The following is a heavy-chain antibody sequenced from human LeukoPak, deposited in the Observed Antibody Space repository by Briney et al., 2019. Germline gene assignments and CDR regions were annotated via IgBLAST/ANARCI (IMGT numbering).Heavy chain of an antibody. CDR2: INPNSGGT. Sequence: ASVKVSCKASGYTFTGYYMHWVRQAPGQGLEWMGWINPNSGGTNYAQKFQGRVTMTRDTSTSTVYMELSSLRSEDTAVYYCARVSGSGWAFDYWGQGTLVTVSS. CDR1: GYTFTGYY. CDR3: ARVSGSGWAFDY. J-gene: IGHJ4*02. D-gene: IGHD6-19*01. V-gene: IGHV1-2*02.